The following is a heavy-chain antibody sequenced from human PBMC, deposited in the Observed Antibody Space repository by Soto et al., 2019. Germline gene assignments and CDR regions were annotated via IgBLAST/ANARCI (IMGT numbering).Heavy chain of an antibody. CDR1: GFIFNSAW. CDR2: ILSKGSGGTT. Sequence: EVQLVESGGGLVKPGGSLRLSCAASGFIFNSAWMSWVRQAPGKGLDWVGRILSKGSGGTTQYAASVKGRFTISRDDSSNPLFLQMNSLKTEDTAVYYCAADLPGEEASLDYWGQGTLVTVSS. J-gene: IGHJ4*02. V-gene: IGHV3-15*01. D-gene: IGHD2-2*01. CDR3: AADLPGEEASLDY.